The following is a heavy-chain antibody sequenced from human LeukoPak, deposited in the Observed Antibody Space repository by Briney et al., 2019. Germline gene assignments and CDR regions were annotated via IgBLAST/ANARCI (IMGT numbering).Heavy chain of an antibody. V-gene: IGHV3-74*03. Sequence: GGSLRLSCTASGFTFSTYWINWVRQSPGKGLVWVALINGDGSTTTHADSVKGRFTISRVNAKNTAYLQMNSLRDEDTAVYFCARDYAGSPDYWGQGTLVTVSA. J-gene: IGHJ4*02. D-gene: IGHD3-10*01. CDR3: ARDYAGSPDY. CDR1: GFTFSTYW. CDR2: INGDGSTT.